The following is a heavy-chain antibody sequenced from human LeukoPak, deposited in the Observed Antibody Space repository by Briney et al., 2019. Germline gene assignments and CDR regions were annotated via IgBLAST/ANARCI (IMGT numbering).Heavy chain of an antibody. CDR1: GFTFSSYA. J-gene: IGHJ6*03. CDR2: INGSGSST. Sequence: PGGSLRLSCAASGFTFSSYAMSWVRQPPGKGLEWVSAINGSGSSTYYADSVKGRFTISRDNSKNTLYLQMNSLRAEDTAVYYCAKGGSGFPHYYYMDVWGKGTTVTVSS. V-gene: IGHV3-23*01. CDR3: AKGGSGFPHYYYMDV. D-gene: IGHD3-10*01.